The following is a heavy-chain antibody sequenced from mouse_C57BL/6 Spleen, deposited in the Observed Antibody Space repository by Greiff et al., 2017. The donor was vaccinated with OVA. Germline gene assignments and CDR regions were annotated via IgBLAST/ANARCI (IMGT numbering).Heavy chain of an antibody. CDR1: GYTFTSYW. V-gene: IGHV1-53*01. J-gene: IGHJ2*01. CDR2: INPSNGGT. Sequence: QVQLQQPGTELVKPGASVKLSCKASGYTFTSYWMHWVKQRPGQGLEWIGNINPSNGGTKYNEKFKSKATLTVDKSSSTAYMQLSSLTSEDSAVYYCARPITTVVADFDYWGQGTTLTVSS. D-gene: IGHD1-1*01. CDR3: ARPITTVVADFDY.